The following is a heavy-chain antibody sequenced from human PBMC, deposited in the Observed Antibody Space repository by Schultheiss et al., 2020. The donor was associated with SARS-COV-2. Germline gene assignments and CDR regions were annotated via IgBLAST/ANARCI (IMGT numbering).Heavy chain of an antibody. CDR1: GFTFSSYG. CDR2: IWYDGSKK. D-gene: IGHD3-16*01. CDR3: ARDGSVLTIGHAFDI. J-gene: IGHJ3*02. Sequence: GGSLRLSCAASGFTFSSYGMHWVRQAPGKGLEWVAVIWYDGSKKYYADSVKGRFTISRDKSRNTLYLQMNSLRGDDTAVYHCARDGSVLTIGHAFDIWGQGTVVTVTS. V-gene: IGHV3-33*01.